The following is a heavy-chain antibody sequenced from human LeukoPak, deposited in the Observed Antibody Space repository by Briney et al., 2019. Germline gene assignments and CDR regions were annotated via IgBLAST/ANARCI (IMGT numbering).Heavy chain of an antibody. J-gene: IGHJ5*02. D-gene: IGHD2-2*01. CDR1: GGSISSGGYY. CDR2: IYYSGST. Sequence: PSETLSLTCTGAGGSISSGGYYWSWIRQHPGKGLEWIGYIYYSGSTYYNPSLKSRVTISVDTSKNQFSLKLSSVTAADTAVYYCARVGRYCSSTSCSNWFDPWGQGTLVTVSS. CDR3: ARVGRYCSSTSCSNWFDP. V-gene: IGHV4-31*03.